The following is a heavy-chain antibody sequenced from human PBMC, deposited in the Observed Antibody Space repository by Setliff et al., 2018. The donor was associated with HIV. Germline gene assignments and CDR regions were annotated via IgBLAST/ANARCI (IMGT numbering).Heavy chain of an antibody. CDR1: GFTCSNYW. CDR3: ASDQQWLAQGWGGPHY. V-gene: IGHV3-74*01. Sequence: GGSLRLSCIMSGFTCSNYWMHWVRQVPGKGPVWVAHIKGDGSITNYADSVKGRFTISRDNAKNTLALQMNSLRAEDTAVYYCASDQQWLAQGWGGPHYWGQGTLVTVSS. CDR2: IKGDGSIT. J-gene: IGHJ4*02. D-gene: IGHD6-19*01.